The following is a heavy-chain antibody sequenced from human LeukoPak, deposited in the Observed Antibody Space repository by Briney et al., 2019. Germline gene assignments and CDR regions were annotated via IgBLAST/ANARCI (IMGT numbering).Heavy chain of an antibody. CDR3: AKDLGGATIVYFDY. V-gene: IGHV3-23*01. Sequence: GGSLRLSCAASGFTFSDYYMSWIRQAPGKGLEWVSTISGSGGSTYYADSVKGRFTISRDNSKNTLYLQMNSLRAEDTAVYYCAKDLGGATIVYFDYWGQGTLVTVSS. J-gene: IGHJ4*02. D-gene: IGHD1-26*01. CDR2: ISGSGGST. CDR1: GFTFSDYY.